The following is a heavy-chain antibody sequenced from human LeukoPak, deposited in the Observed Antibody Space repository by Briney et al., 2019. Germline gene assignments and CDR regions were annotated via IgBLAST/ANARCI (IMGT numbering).Heavy chain of an antibody. CDR3: ARDRPIAAAGTWDI. V-gene: IGHV4-59*01. CDR1: GGSISSYY. CDR2: IYYSGST. D-gene: IGHD6-13*01. Sequence: SETLSLTCTVSGGSISSYYWSWIRQPPGKGLEWIGYIYYSGSTNYNPSLKSRVTISVDTSKNQFSLKLSSVTAADTAVYYCARDRPIAAAGTWDIWGQGTMVTVSS. J-gene: IGHJ3*02.